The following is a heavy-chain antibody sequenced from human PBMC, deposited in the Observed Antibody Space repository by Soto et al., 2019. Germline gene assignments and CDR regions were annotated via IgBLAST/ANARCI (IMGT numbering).Heavy chain of an antibody. D-gene: IGHD5-12*01. Sequence: QLQLQESGSGLVKPSQTLSLTCAVSGGSISSGGYSWSWIRQPPGKGLEWIGYIYHSGSTYYNPSVKSRFTIAVERSKNQFTLKLSSVTAADTAVYYCAAGGGLPRYYWGQGTLVTVSS. J-gene: IGHJ4*02. V-gene: IGHV4-30-2*01. CDR1: GGSISSGGYS. CDR3: AAGGGLPRYY. CDR2: IYHSGST.